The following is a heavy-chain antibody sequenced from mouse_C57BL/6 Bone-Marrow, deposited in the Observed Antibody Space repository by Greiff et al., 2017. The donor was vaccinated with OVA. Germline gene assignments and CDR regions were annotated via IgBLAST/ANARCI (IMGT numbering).Heavy chain of an antibody. Sequence: VQLQQPGAELVRPGSSVKLSCKASGYTFTSYWMHWVKQRPIQGLEWIGNIDPSDSETHYNQKFKDKATLTVDKSSSTAYMQLSSLTSEDSAVYYCAREGLGGYDAYAMDYWGQGTSVTVSS. CDR3: AREGLGGYDAYAMDY. J-gene: IGHJ4*01. V-gene: IGHV1-52*01. CDR1: GYTFTSYW. D-gene: IGHD2-2*01. CDR2: IDPSDSET.